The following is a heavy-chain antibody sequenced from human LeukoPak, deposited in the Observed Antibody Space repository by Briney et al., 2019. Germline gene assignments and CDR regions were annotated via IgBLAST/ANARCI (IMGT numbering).Heavy chain of an antibody. CDR3: ARRGVGATTRFDY. D-gene: IGHD1-26*01. V-gene: IGHV4-39*01. Sequence: ETLSLTCTVSGGSISSSSYYWGWIRQPPGKGLEWIGSIYYSGSTYYNPSLKSRVTISVDTSKNQFSLKLSSVTAADTAVYYCARRGVGATTRFDYWGQGTLVTVSS. CDR2: IYYSGST. CDR1: GGSISSSSYY. J-gene: IGHJ4*02.